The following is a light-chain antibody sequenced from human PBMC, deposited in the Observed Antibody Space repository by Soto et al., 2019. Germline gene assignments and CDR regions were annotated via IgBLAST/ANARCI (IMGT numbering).Light chain of an antibody. V-gene: IGKV1-5*03. Sequence: DIQMTQSPSTLSASVGDRVTITCRASQTFGRWLAWFQQKPGKAPKLLIYEASNLQSGVPSRFSGSGSGTKFTLTISSLQPDDFATYYCQQYNSHLWTFGQGTKVDIK. J-gene: IGKJ1*01. CDR1: QTFGRW. CDR2: EAS. CDR3: QQYNSHLWT.